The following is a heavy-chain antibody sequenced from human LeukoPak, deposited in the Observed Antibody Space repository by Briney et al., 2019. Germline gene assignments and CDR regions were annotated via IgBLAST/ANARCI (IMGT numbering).Heavy chain of an antibody. D-gene: IGHD6-19*01. CDR1: GFTFSSYA. J-gene: IGHJ2*01. CDR2: ISSNGGST. V-gene: IGHV3-64D*09. CDR3: VKVRVPYSSGHWYFDP. Sequence: PGGSLRLSCSASGFTFSSYAMHWVRQAPGKGLEYVSAISSNGGSTYYADSVKGRFTISRDNSKNTLYLQMSSLRAEDTAVYYCVKVRVPYSSGHWYFDPWGRGTLVTVSS.